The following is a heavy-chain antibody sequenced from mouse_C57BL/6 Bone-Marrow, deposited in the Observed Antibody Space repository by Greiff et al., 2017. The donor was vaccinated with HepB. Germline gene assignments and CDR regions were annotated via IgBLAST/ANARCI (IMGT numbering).Heavy chain of an antibody. J-gene: IGHJ4*01. CDR1: GYTFTSYT. CDR2: INPSSGYT. D-gene: IGHD1-1*01. V-gene: IGHV1-4*01. Sequence: VKLQQSGAELARPGASVKMSCKASGYTFTSYTMHWVKQRPGQGLEWIGYINPSSGYTKYNQKFKDKATLTADKSSSTAYMQLSSLTSEDSAVYYCARVGSFYYYAMDYWGQGTSVTVSS. CDR3: ARVGSFYYYAMDY.